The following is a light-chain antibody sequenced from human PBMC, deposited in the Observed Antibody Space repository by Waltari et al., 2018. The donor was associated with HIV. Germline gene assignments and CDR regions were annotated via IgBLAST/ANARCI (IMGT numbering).Light chain of an antibody. V-gene: IGLV1-47*01. CDR3: ATWDDDLSTWL. Sequence: SVLTQPPSASGPPGQRVTISCSGDSSNIGSNSVYWYQQRPGTAPKLLIYTNDRRPSGGPDRFSGSNAGTSASLAISGLRSEDEADYYCATWDDDLSTWLFGGGTKLTVL. J-gene: IGLJ3*02. CDR2: TND. CDR1: SSNIGSNS.